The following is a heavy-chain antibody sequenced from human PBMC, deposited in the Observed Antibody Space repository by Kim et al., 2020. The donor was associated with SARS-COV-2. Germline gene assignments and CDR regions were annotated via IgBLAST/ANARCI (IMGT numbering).Heavy chain of an antibody. D-gene: IGHD2-21*01. Sequence: ADSVKGRFTISRDHSKNTLYLQMTSLRAEDTAVYYCAKGRILWYGWFDPWGQGTLVTVSS. V-gene: IGHV3-23*01. CDR3: AKGRILWYGWFDP. J-gene: IGHJ5*02.